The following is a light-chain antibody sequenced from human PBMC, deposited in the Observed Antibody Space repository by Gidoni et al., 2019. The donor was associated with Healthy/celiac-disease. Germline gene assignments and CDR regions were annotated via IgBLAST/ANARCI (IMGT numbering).Light chain of an antibody. J-gene: IGLJ3*02. CDR2: EVS. V-gene: IGLV2-14*01. CDR3: SSYTSSSTV. CDR1: SSDVGGYNY. Sequence: QSALTPPASVSRSPGQSITISCTGTSSDVGGYNYVSWYQQHPGKAPKLMIYEVSNRPSGVSNRFSGSKSGNTAALTISGLQAEDEADYYCSSYTSSSTVCGGGTKLTVL.